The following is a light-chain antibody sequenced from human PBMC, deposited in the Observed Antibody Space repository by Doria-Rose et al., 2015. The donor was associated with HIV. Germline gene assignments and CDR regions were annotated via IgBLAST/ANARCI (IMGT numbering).Light chain of an antibody. V-gene: IGKV3-11*01. CDR3: QQRSNWPPIFT. CDR2: DAS. Sequence: TLSCRASQSVSSNLAWYQQKPGQAPRLLIYDASNRATGVPARFSGSGSGTDFTLTISSLEPEDFAVYFCQQRSNWPPIFTFGPGTKVDI. CDR1: QSVSSN. J-gene: IGKJ3*01.